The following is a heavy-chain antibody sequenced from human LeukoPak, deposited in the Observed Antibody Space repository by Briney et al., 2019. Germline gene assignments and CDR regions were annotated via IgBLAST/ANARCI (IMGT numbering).Heavy chain of an antibody. D-gene: IGHD3-3*01. V-gene: IGHV4-34*01. CDR2: INHSGST. CDR1: GGSFSGYY. CDR3: ARSYGDFWSGYYPYYFDY. J-gene: IGHJ4*02. Sequence: PSETLSLTCAVYGGSFSGYYWSWIRQPPGKGLEWIGEINHSGSTNYNPSLKSRVTISVDTSKNQFSLKLSSVTAADTAVYYCARSYGDFWSGYYPYYFDYWGQGTLVTVSS.